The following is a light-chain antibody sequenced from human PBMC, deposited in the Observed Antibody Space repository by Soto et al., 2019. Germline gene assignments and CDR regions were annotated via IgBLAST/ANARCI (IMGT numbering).Light chain of an antibody. CDR1: SSDIGGDKF. CDR3: SSFTTKNARI. CDR2: DVS. J-gene: IGLJ2*01. V-gene: IGLV2-14*03. Sequence: QSALTQPASVSGSPGQSITISCTGTSSDIGGDKFVSWYQQHPGEAPKLMIYDVSHRPSGVSDRFSGSKSGNTASLTISGLQADDEGDYYCSSFTTKNARIFVGGTKLTVL.